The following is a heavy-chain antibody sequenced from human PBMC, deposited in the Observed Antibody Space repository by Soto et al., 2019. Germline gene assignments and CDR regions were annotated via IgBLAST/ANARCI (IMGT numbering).Heavy chain of an antibody. Sequence: QVQLQESGPGLVKPSETLSLTCVVSTDSMNTNNNWWNWVRQPPGKGLEWIGEISRDGDARYNPSPKSRVTISVDKSKGQFSLTLSSGTAADTAVYYCARDTRAPTKQWYFDLWGRGTLVLVSS. CDR3: ARDTRAPTKQWYFDL. CDR1: TDSMNTNNNW. D-gene: IGHD1-1*01. J-gene: IGHJ2*01. V-gene: IGHV4-4*02. CDR2: ISRDGDA.